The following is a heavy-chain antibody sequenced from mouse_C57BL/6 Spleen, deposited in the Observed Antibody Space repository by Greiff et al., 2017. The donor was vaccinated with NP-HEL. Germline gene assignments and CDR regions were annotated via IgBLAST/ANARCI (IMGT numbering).Heavy chain of an antibody. V-gene: IGHV5-9-1*02. J-gene: IGHJ1*03. CDR1: GFTFSSYA. Sequence: EVMLVESGEGLVKPGGSLKLSCAASGFTFSSYAMSWVRQTPEKRLEWVAYISSGGDYIYYADTVKGRFTLSRDNARNTLYLQMSSLKSEDTAMYYCTRRAQLSYWYFDVWGTGTTVTVSS. CDR3: TRRAQLSYWYFDV. CDR2: ISSGGDYI. D-gene: IGHD3-3*01.